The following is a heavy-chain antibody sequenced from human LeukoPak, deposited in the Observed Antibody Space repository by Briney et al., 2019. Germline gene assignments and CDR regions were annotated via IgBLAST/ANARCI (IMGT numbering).Heavy chain of an antibody. CDR1: GGSISSYY. V-gene: IGHV4-59*01. J-gene: IGHJ5*02. D-gene: IGHD2-15*01. CDR3: ARGEVALNWFDP. CDR2: IYYSGST. Sequence: PSEILSLTCTVSGGSISSYYWTWIRQPPGKGLEWIAYIYYSGSTNYNPSLKSRVTISVDKSKNQFSLKLRSVTAADTAVYYCARGEVALNWFDPWGQGTLVTVSS.